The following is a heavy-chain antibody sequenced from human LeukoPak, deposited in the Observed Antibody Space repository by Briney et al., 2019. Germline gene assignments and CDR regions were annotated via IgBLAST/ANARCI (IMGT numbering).Heavy chain of an antibody. D-gene: IGHD6-13*01. V-gene: IGHV3-23*01. Sequence: GGSLSLPCAAPGFTFSSLAMSWAAQPPGRGLGWASAISGSGGSTYYADSVKGRFTISRDNSKNTLYLQMNSLRAEDTAVYYCAKGSAAGDYYMDVWGKGTTVTVSS. CDR2: ISGSGGST. CDR3: AKGSAAGDYYMDV. J-gene: IGHJ6*03. CDR1: GFTFSSLA.